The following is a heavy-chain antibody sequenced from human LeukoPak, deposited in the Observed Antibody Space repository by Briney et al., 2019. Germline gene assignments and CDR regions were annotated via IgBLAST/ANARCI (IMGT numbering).Heavy chain of an antibody. Sequence: GGSLRLSCAASGFTFSSYEMNWVREAPGKGLEGVSYISSSGSTIYYADSVKGRFTISRDNAKNSLYLQMNSLRAEDTAVYYCARARLTGYYYYYYGMDVWGQGTTVTVSS. V-gene: IGHV3-48*03. CDR3: ARARLTGYYYYYYGMDV. CDR2: ISSSGSTI. J-gene: IGHJ6*02. CDR1: GFTFSSYE. D-gene: IGHD3-9*01.